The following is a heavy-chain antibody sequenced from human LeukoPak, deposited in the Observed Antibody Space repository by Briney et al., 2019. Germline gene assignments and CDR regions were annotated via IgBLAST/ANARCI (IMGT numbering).Heavy chain of an antibody. J-gene: IGHJ4*02. V-gene: IGHV3-33*01. D-gene: IGHD1-26*01. CDR2: IWYDGSNK. Sequence: PGGSLRLSCAASGFTFSSYGMHWVRQAPGKGLEWVAVIWYDGSNKYYADSVKGRFTISRDNSKNTLYLQMNSLRAEDTAVYYCARDLGGSYRNPIYYFDYWGQGTLVTVS. CDR1: GFTFSSYG. CDR3: ARDLGGSYRNPIYYFDY.